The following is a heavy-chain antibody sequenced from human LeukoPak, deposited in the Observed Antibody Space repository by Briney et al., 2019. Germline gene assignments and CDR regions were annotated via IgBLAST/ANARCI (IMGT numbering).Heavy chain of an antibody. V-gene: IGHV3-30*02. CDR1: GFTFSSYG. J-gene: IGHJ4*02. D-gene: IGHD3-22*01. CDR3: ASSNGDSSGYYYSYFDY. CDR2: IRYDGSNK. Sequence: GGSLRLSCAASGFTFSSYGMHWVRQAPGKGLEWVAFIRYDGSNKYYADSVKGRFTISRDNSKNTLYLQMNSLRAEDTAVYYCASSNGDSSGYYYSYFDYWGQGTLVTVSS.